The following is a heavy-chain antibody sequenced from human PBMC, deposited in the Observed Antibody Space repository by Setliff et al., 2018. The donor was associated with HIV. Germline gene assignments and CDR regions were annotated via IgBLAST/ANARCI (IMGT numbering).Heavy chain of an antibody. CDR1: GYSFINYA. CDR3: AVDRHAFDI. Sequence: GASVKVSCKASGYSFINYAINWLRQAPGRGLEWMGWIHTEQGFPMYAQGFTGRVVFSLDPSVNTAYLQINSLTPADGGVYYCAVDRHAFDIWGQGTVVTVSS. D-gene: IGHD5-12*01. CDR2: IHTEQGFP. V-gene: IGHV7-4-1*02. J-gene: IGHJ3*02.